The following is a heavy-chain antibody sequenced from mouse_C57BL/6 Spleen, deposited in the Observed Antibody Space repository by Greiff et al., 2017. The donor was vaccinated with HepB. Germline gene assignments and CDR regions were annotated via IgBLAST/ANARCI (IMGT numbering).Heavy chain of an antibody. J-gene: IGHJ4*01. Sequence: VQLQQSGPELVKPGDSVKISCKASGYSFTGYFMNWVMQSHGKSLEWIGLINPYNGDTFYNQKFKGKATLTVDKSSSTAHMELRSLTSEDSAVYYCARDGYDVLYAMDYWGQGTSVTVSS. CDR3: ARDGYDVLYAMDY. D-gene: IGHD2-2*01. CDR1: GYSFTGYF. V-gene: IGHV1-20*01. CDR2: INPYNGDT.